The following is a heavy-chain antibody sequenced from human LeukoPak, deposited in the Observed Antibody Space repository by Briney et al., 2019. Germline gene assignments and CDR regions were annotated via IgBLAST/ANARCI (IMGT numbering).Heavy chain of an antibody. D-gene: IGHD4-17*01. CDR1: GFTFSSYA. CDR3: AKQTSVTTSGLEY. V-gene: IGHV3-30*18. Sequence: GGSLRLSCAASGFTFSSYAMSWVRQAPGKGLEWVAGISYDGIHKNYADSVKGRFTISSDNSKNTLSLQMNSLRAEDTAVYYCAKQTSVTTSGLEYWGQGTLVTVSS. CDR2: ISYDGIHK. J-gene: IGHJ4*02.